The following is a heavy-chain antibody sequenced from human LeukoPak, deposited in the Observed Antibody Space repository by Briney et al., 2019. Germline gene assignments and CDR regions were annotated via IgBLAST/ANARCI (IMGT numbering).Heavy chain of an antibody. CDR2: ISYDGSNK. Sequence: GGSLRLSCAASGFTFSSYGMHWVRQAPGKGLEWVAVISYDGSNKYYADSVKGRFTISRDNSKNTLYLQMNSLRAEDTAVYYCAKEMGGGGVFDYWGQGTLVTVSS. D-gene: IGHD2-21*01. V-gene: IGHV3-30*18. CDR1: GFTFSSYG. CDR3: AKEMGGGGVFDY. J-gene: IGHJ4*02.